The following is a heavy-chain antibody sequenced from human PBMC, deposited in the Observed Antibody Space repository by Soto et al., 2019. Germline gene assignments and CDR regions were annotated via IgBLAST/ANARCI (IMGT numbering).Heavy chain of an antibody. CDR2: ISVVGSTK. J-gene: IGHJ6*02. V-gene: IGHV3-48*03. CDR1: GFTFSSHE. D-gene: IGHD2-15*01. CDR3: ARARTSAYHSPGMDV. Sequence: EVQLVESGGGLVQPGGSLTLSCVASGFTFSSHEMKWVRQAPGKGLEWVSYISVVGSTKYYADSVKGRFTISRDNAKNSLYRQMKSLGAKNTVFYNCARARTSAYHSPGMDVGGQGTTVTVPS.